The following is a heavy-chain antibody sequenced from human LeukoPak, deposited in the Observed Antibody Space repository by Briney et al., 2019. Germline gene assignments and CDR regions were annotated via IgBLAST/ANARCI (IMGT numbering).Heavy chain of an antibody. V-gene: IGHV3-23*01. Sequence: PGGSLRLSCGASGFIFDDYTMHWVRQAPGKGLEWVSGDSVRSNNTYYADSVKGRFTISRDNFKNTLFLQMNSLRADDTAVYYCGRDGWEIRLATGYWGQGTLVTVSS. CDR1: GFIFDDYT. D-gene: IGHD1-26*01. CDR3: GRDGWEIRLATGY. J-gene: IGHJ4*02. CDR2: DSVRSNNT.